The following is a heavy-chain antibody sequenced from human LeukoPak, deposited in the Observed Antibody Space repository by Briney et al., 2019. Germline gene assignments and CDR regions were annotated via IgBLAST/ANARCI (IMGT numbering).Heavy chain of an antibody. CDR2: INPNSGGA. Sequence: ASVKVSCTASGYTFTGYYMHWVRQAPGPGLEWMGWINPNSGGANYAQKFQGRVTMTRDTSISTAYMELSRLRSDDTAVYYCARDPGEDWGQGTLVTVSS. V-gene: IGHV1-2*02. D-gene: IGHD3-16*01. CDR1: GYTFTGYY. J-gene: IGHJ4*02. CDR3: ARDPGED.